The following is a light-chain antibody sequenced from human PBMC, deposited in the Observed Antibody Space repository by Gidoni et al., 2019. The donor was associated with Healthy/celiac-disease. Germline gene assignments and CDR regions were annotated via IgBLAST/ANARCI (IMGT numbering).Light chain of an antibody. CDR2: DAS. CDR3: QQYNSYPYT. CDR1: QSISSG. V-gene: IGKV1-5*01. Sequence: DIQMTQSPSTLSASVGDRVTITCRASQSISSGLAWYQQKPGKAPKLLIYDASSLESWVPSRFSGSGSGTEFTLTISSLQPDDFATYYCQQYNSYPYTFGQGTKLEIK. J-gene: IGKJ2*01.